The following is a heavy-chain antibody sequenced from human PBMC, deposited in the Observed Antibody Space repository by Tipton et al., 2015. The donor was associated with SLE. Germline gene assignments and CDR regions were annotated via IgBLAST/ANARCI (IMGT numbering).Heavy chain of an antibody. CDR3: ARAEYSFDY. Sequence: TLSLTCTVSGGSISSYYWSWIRQPPGKGLEWIGSIYHSGSTYYNPSLKSRVTISVDTSKNQFSLKLSSVTAADTAVYYCARAEYSFDYWGQGALVTVSS. D-gene: IGHD3-10*01. V-gene: IGHV4-59*12. CDR2: IYHSGST. CDR1: GGSISSYY. J-gene: IGHJ4*02.